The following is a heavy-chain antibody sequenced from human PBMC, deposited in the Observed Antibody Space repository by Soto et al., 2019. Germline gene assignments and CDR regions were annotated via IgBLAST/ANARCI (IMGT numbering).Heavy chain of an antibody. CDR1: GGSFSGYY. J-gene: IGHJ4*02. D-gene: IGHD5-12*01. V-gene: IGHV4-34*01. CDR2: INHSGST. CDR3: ASVIIRAQWLPLLLYYFDF. Sequence: QVQLQQWGAGLLKPSETLSLTCAVYGGSFSGYYWSWIRQPPGKGLEWMGEINHSGSTNYNPSLKLRLTISVDTSKNQFSLKLSSVNAADTAVYCCASVIIRAQWLPLLLYYFDFWGQGTLGTVSS.